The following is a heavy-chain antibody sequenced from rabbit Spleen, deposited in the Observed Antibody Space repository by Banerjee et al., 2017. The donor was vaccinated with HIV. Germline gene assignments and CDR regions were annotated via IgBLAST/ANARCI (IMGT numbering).Heavy chain of an antibody. CDR3: ARDFAGYAGYAYATVDVYGLDL. V-gene: IGHV1S40*01. CDR1: GFSFNSGYD. J-gene: IGHJ6*01. Sequence: QSLEESGGDLVKPGASLTLTCTASGFSFNSGYDMCWVRRPPGKGLEGIACVYAGSSGSTYSATWAKGRFTISKTSSTTVTLKMTSLTAADTATYFCARDFAGYAGYAYATVDVYGLDLWGPGTLVTVS. CDR2: VYAGSSGST. D-gene: IGHD6-1*01.